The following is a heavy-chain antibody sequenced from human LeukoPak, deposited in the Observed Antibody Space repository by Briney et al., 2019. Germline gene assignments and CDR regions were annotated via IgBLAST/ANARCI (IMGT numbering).Heavy chain of an antibody. CDR2: IRYDGSDK. V-gene: IGHV3-30*02. Sequence: GGSLRLSCAASGFSFSSYGMHWVRQAPGKGLEWVAFIRYDGSDKYYADSVKGRFTISRDNSQNTLYLQMNSLGAEDTAVYYCAKDRGAIGGPVRNWFDSWGQGTLVTVSS. CDR3: AKDRGAIGGPVRNWFDS. CDR1: GFSFSSYG. D-gene: IGHD3-10*01. J-gene: IGHJ5*01.